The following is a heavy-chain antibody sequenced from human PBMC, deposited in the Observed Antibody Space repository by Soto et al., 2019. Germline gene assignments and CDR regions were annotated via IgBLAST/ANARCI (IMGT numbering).Heavy chain of an antibody. CDR3: AREDILGTRSFDY. D-gene: IGHD1-26*01. V-gene: IGHV3-48*02. Sequence: LRLSCAASGFSFDMYSMNWVRKAPGKGLEWVSYISSNSVTIFDTDSGRGRFTISRDNAKNSLYLQMNSLRDEDTAVYYCAREDILGTRSFDYWGQGTLVTVSS. CDR2: ISSNSVTI. CDR1: GFSFDMYS. J-gene: IGHJ4*02.